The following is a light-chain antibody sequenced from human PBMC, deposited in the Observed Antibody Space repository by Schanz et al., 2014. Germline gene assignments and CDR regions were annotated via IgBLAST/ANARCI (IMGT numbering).Light chain of an antibody. CDR2: AAS. V-gene: IGKV1D-12*01. CDR1: EDVSSW. CDR3: QQYNSWWT. Sequence: DIQMTQSPSSVSASVGDRVTITCRASEDVSSWLAWYQQKPGEAPKLLISAASTLQSGVPSRFSGSGSGTDFTLTISSLQPDDFATYYCQQYNSWWTFGQGTKVEIK. J-gene: IGKJ1*01.